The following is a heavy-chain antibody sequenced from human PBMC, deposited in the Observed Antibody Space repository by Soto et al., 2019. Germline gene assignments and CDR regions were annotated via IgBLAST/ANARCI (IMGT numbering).Heavy chain of an antibody. CDR2: ISYDGGNK. D-gene: IGHD1-1*01. CDR3: AKELGRRLDY. Sequence: QVQLVESGGGVVQPGRCLRLSCAASGFTYSSYAMHWVRQAPGKGLEWVAVISYDGGNKYYADSVKGRFTISRDNSKNTLYLQMNSLRAEATAVYYCAKELGRRLDYWGQGPLVTVAS. J-gene: IGHJ4*02. CDR1: GFTYSSYA. V-gene: IGHV3-30-3*01.